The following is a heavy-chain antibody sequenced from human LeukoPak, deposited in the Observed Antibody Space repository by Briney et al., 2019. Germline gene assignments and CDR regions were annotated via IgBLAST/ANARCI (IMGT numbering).Heavy chain of an antibody. CDR3: ASGKYYYDDSASVNRASRTAFHI. V-gene: IGHV4-59*12. CDR1: GDSTVGYY. CDR2: VNRSGQS. J-gene: IGHJ3*02. D-gene: IGHD3-22*01. Sequence: SETLSLTCSVSGDSTVGYYWGWIRQSPGRAPEWLAYVNRSGQSDYNSSLKGRVTVSLDRSKTQVSLRLRSLTAADTAVYYCASGKYYYDDSASVNRASRTAFHIWAQGTMVLVSS.